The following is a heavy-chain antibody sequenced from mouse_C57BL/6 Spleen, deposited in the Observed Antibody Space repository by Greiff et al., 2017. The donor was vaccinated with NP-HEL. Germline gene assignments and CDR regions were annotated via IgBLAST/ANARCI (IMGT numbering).Heavy chain of an antibody. J-gene: IGHJ2*01. V-gene: IGHV3-6*01. CDR1: GYSITSGYY. Sequence: VQLKESGPGLVKPSQSLSLTCSVTGYSITSGYYWNWIRQFPGNKLEWMGYISYDGSNNYNPSLKNRISITRDTSKNQFFLKLNSVTTEDTATYYCAREKGYYYGSSYFNYWGQGTTLTVSS. CDR2: ISYDGSN. D-gene: IGHD1-1*01. CDR3: AREKGYYYGSSYFNY.